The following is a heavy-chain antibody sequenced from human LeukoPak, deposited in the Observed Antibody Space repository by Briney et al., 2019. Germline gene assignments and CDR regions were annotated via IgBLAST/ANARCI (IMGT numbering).Heavy chain of an antibody. V-gene: IGHV4-59*08. CDR3: ARHEKSSGWYYDY. CDR2: IYYSGST. D-gene: IGHD6-19*01. CDR1: GGSISNYY. Sequence: SETLSLTCTVSGGSISNYYWSWIRQPPGKGLDWIGYIYYSGSTSYNPSLKSRVTISVDTSRIQFSLKLSSVTAADTAVYYCARHEKSSGWYYDYWGQGTLVTVSS. J-gene: IGHJ4*02.